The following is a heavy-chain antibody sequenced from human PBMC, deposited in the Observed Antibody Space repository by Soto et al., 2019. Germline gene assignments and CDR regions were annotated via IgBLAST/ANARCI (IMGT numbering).Heavy chain of an antibody. D-gene: IGHD5-18*01. CDR2: ISAYNGNT. Sequence: QVQLVQSGAEVKKPGASVKVSCKASGYTFTSYGISWVRQAPGQGLEWMGWISAYNGNTNYAQKLQGRVTMTTDTSTSTGYMGVRGLGSYHTAGYYWAGEYSYGYRHGGPPWNYWGQGTPVTVFS. CDR3: AGEYSYGYRHGGPPWNY. J-gene: IGHJ4*02. V-gene: IGHV1-18*01. CDR1: GYTFTSYG.